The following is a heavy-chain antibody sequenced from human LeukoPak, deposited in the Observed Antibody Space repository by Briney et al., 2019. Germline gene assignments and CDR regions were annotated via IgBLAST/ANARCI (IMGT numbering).Heavy chain of an antibody. V-gene: IGHV3-72*01. CDR2: TRNKANSYTT. D-gene: IGHD3-9*01. Sequence: GGSLRLSCAASGFTFSDHYMDWVRQAPGKGLEWVGRTRNKANSYTTEYAASVKGRFTISRDDSKNSLYLQMNSLKTEDTAVYYCARGILRYFDRARIYYFDYWGQGTLVTVSS. CDR3: ARGILRYFDRARIYYFDY. CDR1: GFTFSDHY. J-gene: IGHJ4*02.